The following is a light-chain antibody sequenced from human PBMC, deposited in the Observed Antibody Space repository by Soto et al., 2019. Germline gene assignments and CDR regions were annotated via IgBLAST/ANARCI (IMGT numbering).Light chain of an antibody. V-gene: IGLV2-8*01. CDR1: SSDVGAYNY. CDR2: EVS. CDR3: TSYAGINNVGV. Sequence: QPVLTQPPSASGSPGQSVTISCTGTSSDVGAYNYVSWYQQHPGKAPKVMIYEVSKRPSGVPDRFSGSKSGNTASLTVSGLQAEDEADYYCTSYAGINNVGVFGTGTKVTVL. J-gene: IGLJ1*01.